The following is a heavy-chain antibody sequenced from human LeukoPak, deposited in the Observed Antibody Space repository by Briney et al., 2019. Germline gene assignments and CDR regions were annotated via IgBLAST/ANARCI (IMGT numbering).Heavy chain of an antibody. CDR2: IHTDGSGK. V-gene: IGHV3-7*04. D-gene: IGHD5-18*01. J-gene: IGHJ4*02. CDR3: ARDRGFRYGIAF. CDR1: GFTFSDCW. Sequence: GETLRLSCAVSGFTFSDCWMSWVRQAPGKGLEWVANIHTDGSGKYRVDSVKGRLPISTDNPKTSLFLQVSSLRGEGTAVYYCARDRGFRYGIAFWGQGTLVSVSS.